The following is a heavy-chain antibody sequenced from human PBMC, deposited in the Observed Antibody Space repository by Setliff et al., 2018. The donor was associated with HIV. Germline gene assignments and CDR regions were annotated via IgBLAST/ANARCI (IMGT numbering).Heavy chain of an antibody. D-gene: IGHD3-9*01. V-gene: IGHV4-31*03. Sequence: SETLSLTCTVSGGSISSGGYYWSWIRQHPGKGLEWIGYIYYSGSTYYNPSLKSRVTISVDTSKNQFSLKLSSVTAADTAVYYCARAYDILTGYWGWFDPWGQGTLVTVSS. CDR2: IYYSGST. CDR1: GGSISSGGYY. J-gene: IGHJ5*02. CDR3: ARAYDILTGYWGWFDP.